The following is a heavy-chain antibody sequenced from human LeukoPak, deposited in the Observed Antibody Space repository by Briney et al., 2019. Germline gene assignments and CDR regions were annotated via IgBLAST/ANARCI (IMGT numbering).Heavy chain of an antibody. Sequence: SQTLSLTCAISGDSVSSNSAAWKWIRQSPSRGLEWLGRTYYRSKWYNDYAVSVKSRITINPDTSKNQFSLQLDSVTPEDTAVYYCCHSLSGRTGAFDIWGRGTVVTVSS. V-gene: IGHV6-1*01. D-gene: IGHD2-21*01. J-gene: IGHJ3*02. CDR1: GDSVSSNSAA. CDR3: CHSLSGRTGAFDI. CDR2: TYYRSKWYN.